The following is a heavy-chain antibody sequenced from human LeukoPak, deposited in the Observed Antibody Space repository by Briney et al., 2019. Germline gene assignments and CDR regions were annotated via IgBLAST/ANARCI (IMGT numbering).Heavy chain of an antibody. D-gene: IGHD2-15*01. CDR3: ARGRATRYCSGGSCYYNWFDP. CDR1: GGSFSGYY. V-gene: IGHV4-34*01. J-gene: IGHJ5*02. CDR2: INHSGST. Sequence: KPSETLSLTCAVYGGSFSGYYWSWIRQPPGKGLEWVGEINHSGSTNYNPSLKRRVTISVDTSKNQFSLKLSSVTAADTAVYYCARGRATRYCSGGSCYYNWFDPWGQGTLVTVSS.